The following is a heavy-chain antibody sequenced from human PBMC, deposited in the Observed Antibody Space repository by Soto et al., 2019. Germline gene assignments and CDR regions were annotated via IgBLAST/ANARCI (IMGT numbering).Heavy chain of an antibody. CDR2: VYYIGST. V-gene: IGHV4-39*01. CDR1: GGSISSSSYY. J-gene: IGHJ4*02. CDR3: ARRGVDCGGDCYNN. D-gene: IGHD2-21*02. Sequence: QLQLQESGPGLVKPSETLSLTCTVSGGSISSSSYYWGWIRQPPGKGLEWIGSVYYIGSTYYNPSLKSRVTISVDTSKNQFSLKLSSVTAADTAVYYCARRGVDCGGDCYNNWGQGTLVTVSS.